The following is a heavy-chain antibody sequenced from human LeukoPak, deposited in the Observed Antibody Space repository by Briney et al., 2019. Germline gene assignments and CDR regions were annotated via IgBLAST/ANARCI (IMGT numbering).Heavy chain of an antibody. D-gene: IGHD2-15*01. V-gene: IGHV4-30-4*01. J-gene: IGHJ6*02. CDR2: IYYSGST. CDR3: ARDCSWGYYYGMDV. Sequence: SQTLSHTCTVSGGSISSGDYYWSWIRQPPGKGLEWIGYIYYSGSTYYNPSLKSRVTISVDTSKNQFSLKLSSVTAADTAVYYCARDCSWGYYYGMDVWGQGTTVTVSS. CDR1: GGSISSGDYY.